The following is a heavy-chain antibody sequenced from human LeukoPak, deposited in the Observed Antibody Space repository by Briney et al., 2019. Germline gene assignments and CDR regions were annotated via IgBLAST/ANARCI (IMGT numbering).Heavy chain of an antibody. D-gene: IGHD4-17*01. CDR1: GGSFSGYY. CDR3: ARGDYVNAFYI. Sequence: SETLSLTCAVYGGSFSGYYWSWIRQPPGKGLEWIGEINHSGSTNYNPSLKSRVTISVDTSKNQFSLKLSSVTAADTAVYYCARGDYVNAFYIWGQGTMVTVSS. V-gene: IGHV4-34*01. CDR2: INHSGST. J-gene: IGHJ3*02.